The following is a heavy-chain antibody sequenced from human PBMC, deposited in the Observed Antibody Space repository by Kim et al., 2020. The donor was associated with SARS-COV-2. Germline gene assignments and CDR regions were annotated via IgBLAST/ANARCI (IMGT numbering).Heavy chain of an antibody. Sequence: LKSRVTISVDTSKNQFSLKLSSVTAADTAVYYCARDSSWSYYYYYGMDVWGQGTTVTVSS. CDR3: ARDSSWSYYYYYGMDV. J-gene: IGHJ6*02. V-gene: IGHV4-59*01. D-gene: IGHD6-6*01.